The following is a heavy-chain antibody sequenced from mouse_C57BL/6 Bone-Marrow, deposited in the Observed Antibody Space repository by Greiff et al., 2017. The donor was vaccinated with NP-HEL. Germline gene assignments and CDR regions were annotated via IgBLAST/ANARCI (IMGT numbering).Heavy chain of an antibody. Sequence: VKLQQPGTELVKPGASVKLSCKASGYTFTSYWMHWVKQRPGQGLEWIGNINPSNGGTNYNEKFKSKATLTVDKSSSTAYMQLSSLTSEDSAVYYCARWGITTVVAYWYFEVWGTGTTVTVSS. CDR3: ARWGITTVVAYWYFEV. D-gene: IGHD1-1*01. CDR2: INPSNGGT. CDR1: GYTFTSYW. J-gene: IGHJ1*03. V-gene: IGHV1-53*01.